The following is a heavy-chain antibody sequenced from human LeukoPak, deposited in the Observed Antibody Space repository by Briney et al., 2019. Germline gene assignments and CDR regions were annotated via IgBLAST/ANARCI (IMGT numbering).Heavy chain of an antibody. V-gene: IGHV3-23*01. CDR3: AKDRLGYDSLGKFFDY. Sequence: GGSPRLSCAASGFTFNSYAMSWVRQAPGTGLEWVSAIGGSGDNTYYADSVKGRFTISRGNSKNTLYLQMNSLRAEDTAVYYCAKDRLGYDSLGKFFDYWGQGTLVTVSS. CDR2: IGGSGDNT. J-gene: IGHJ4*02. CDR1: GFTFNSYA. D-gene: IGHD3-22*01.